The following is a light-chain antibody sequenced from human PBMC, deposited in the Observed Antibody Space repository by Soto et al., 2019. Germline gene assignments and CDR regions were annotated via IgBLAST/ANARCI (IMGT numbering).Light chain of an antibody. CDR2: EGS. Sequence: QSALTQPASVSGSPGQSITISCTGTSSYVGSYNLVSWYQQHPGKAPKLMIYEGSKRPSGVSNRFSGSKSGNTASLTISGLQAEDEADYYCCSYAGSGTYVFGTGTKLTVL. J-gene: IGLJ1*01. CDR1: SSYVGSYNL. V-gene: IGLV2-23*01. CDR3: CSYAGSGTYV.